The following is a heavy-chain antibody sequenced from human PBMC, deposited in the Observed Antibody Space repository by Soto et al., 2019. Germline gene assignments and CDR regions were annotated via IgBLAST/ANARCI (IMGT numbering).Heavy chain of an antibody. CDR2: ISDSGGST. CDR3: AKDFSSSWYCLDY. J-gene: IGHJ4*02. V-gene: IGHV3-23*01. CDR1: GFTFSTYA. D-gene: IGHD6-13*01. Sequence: EVQLLESGGGLVQPGGSLRLSCAASGFTFSTYAMSWVRQAPGKGLEWVSTISDSGGSTSYADSVKGRFTISRENSKNTLYLQMNSLRAEDTAVYYCAKDFSSSWYCLDYWGQGTLVTVSS.